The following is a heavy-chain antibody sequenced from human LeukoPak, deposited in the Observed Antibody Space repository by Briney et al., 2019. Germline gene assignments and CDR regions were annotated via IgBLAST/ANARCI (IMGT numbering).Heavy chain of an antibody. J-gene: IGHJ3*02. CDR2: IYYSGST. CDR3: ARVNLGFDWLLYEAFDI. CDR1: GGSISSSSYY. D-gene: IGHD3-9*01. Sequence: SETLSLTCTVSGGSISSSSYYWGWIRQPPGKGLEWIGSIYYSGSTYYNPSLKSRVTISVDTSKNQFSLKLSSVTAADTAVYYCARVNLGFDWLLYEAFDIWGQGTMITVSS. V-gene: IGHV4-39*07.